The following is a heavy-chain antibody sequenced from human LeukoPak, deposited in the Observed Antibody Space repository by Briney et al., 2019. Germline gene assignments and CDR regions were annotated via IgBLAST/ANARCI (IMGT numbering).Heavy chain of an antibody. V-gene: IGHV4-30-2*01. CDR2: IYHSGST. J-gene: IGHJ3*02. CDR1: GGSISSGGYY. Sequence: SETLSLTCTVSGGSISSGGYYWSWIRQPPGKGLEWIGYIYHSGSTHYNPSLKSRVTISVDRSKNQFSLKLSSVTAADTAVYYCARVSGITMIVVVITTGAFDIWGQGTMVTVSS. CDR3: ARVSGITMIVVVITTGAFDI. D-gene: IGHD3-22*01.